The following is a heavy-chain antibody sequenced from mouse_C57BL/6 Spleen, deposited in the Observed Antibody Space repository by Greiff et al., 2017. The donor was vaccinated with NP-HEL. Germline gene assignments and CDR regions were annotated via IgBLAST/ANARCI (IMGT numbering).Heavy chain of an antibody. CDR1: GYSFTDYN. CDR3: ARGDYGSSFEGYYSDY. D-gene: IGHD1-1*01. V-gene: IGHV1-39*01. CDR2: LNPNYGTT. Sequence: EVKLQQSGPELAKPGASVKISCKASGYSFTDYNMNWVTQSNGKSLEWIGVLNPNYGTTSYNQKFKGKATLTVDQSSSTAYMQLNSLTSEDSAVYYCARGDYGSSFEGYYSDYWGQGTTHTVSS. J-gene: IGHJ2*01.